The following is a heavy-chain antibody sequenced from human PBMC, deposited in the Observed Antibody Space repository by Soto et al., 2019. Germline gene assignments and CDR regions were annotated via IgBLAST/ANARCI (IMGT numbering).Heavy chain of an antibody. J-gene: IGHJ4*02. CDR2: IYHSGNT. V-gene: IGHV4-4*02. CDR1: GASIITDNW. Sequence: QVQLQESGPGLVKPSGTLSLTCALSGASIITDNWWSGVRQPPGKEMEWIGEIYHSGNTNFNPSVTSRVTISVDTYTNQLSLTVSSVTAAATAIYYCARASASSKLRGVVINWGQGPLVTVSS. D-gene: IGHD3-10*01. CDR3: ARASASSKLRGVVIN.